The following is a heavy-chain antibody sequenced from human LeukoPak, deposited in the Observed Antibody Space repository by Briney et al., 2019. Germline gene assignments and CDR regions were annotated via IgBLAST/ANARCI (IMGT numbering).Heavy chain of an antibody. J-gene: IGHJ4*02. CDR1: GRSISNSSYY. CDR3: ARRYADSGFDY. Sequence: SETLSLTCTVSGRSISNSSYYWGWIRQPPGKGLEWIGSIYYSGSTYYNPSLKSRVTISVDTSKNQFSLKLSSVTAADTAVYYCARRYADSGFDYWGQGTLVTVSS. CDR2: IYYSGST. V-gene: IGHV4-39*01. D-gene: IGHD4-17*01.